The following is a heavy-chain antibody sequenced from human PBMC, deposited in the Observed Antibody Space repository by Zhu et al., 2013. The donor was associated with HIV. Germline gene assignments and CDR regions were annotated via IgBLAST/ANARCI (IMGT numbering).Heavy chain of an antibody. J-gene: IGHJ4*02. CDR1: GFPFSSYW. CDR3: AKDLDY. V-gene: IGHV3-74*01. CDR2: IKSDGTTT. Sequence: EVQLVESGGGLVQPGGSLRLSCAVSGFPFSSYWMHWVRQAPGKGPVWVSRIKSDGTTTNYADSVKGRFTISRDNAKNTLYLQMNSLRAEDTALYYCAKDLDYWGQGTLVTVSS.